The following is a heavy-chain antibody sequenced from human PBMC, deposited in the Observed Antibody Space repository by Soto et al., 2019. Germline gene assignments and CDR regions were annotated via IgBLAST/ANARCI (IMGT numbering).Heavy chain of an antibody. J-gene: IGHJ4*02. CDR1: GFTVSNNY. CDR2: IYSGGYT. Sequence: EVQLVESGGGLIQPGGSLRLSCAVSGFTVSNNYMSWVRQAPGKGLEGVSVIYSGGYTAYGDSVKGRFTISRDNSKNKLYLQIERPGAAGPGVFFCAAQPGGGGYWGQGTLVTVSS. CDR3: AAQPGGGGY. D-gene: IGHD2-2*01. V-gene: IGHV3-53*01.